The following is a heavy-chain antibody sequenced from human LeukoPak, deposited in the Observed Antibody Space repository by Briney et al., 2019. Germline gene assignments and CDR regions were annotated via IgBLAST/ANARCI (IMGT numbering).Heavy chain of an antibody. CDR3: ARVPGWYSHSGSYWFDP. CDR1: GYSISSGYY. CDR2: IYHSGST. Sequence: SETLSLTCTVSGYSISSGYYWGWIRQPPGKGLEWIGSIYHSGSTYYNPSLKSRVTISVDTSKNQFSLKLSSVTAADTAVYYCARVPGWYSHSGSYWFDPWGQGTLVTVSS. V-gene: IGHV4-38-2*02. J-gene: IGHJ5*02. D-gene: IGHD1-26*01.